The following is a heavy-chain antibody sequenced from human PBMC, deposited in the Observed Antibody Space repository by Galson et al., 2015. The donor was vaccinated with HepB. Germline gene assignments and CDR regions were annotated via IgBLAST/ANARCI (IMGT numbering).Heavy chain of an antibody. CDR2: TSYDGSKK. CDR3: ARDRDCSSTTCYRGGFDY. Sequence: SLRLSCAVSGFTFSSYAMHWVRQSPGKGLEWVAVTSYDGSKKYYTDSVKGRFTISRDNPKNRLFLQMNSLRAEDTAVYYCARDRDCSSTTCYRGGFDYWGQGTLVTVSS. V-gene: IGHV3-30*04. J-gene: IGHJ4*02. CDR1: GFTFSSYA. D-gene: IGHD2-2*01.